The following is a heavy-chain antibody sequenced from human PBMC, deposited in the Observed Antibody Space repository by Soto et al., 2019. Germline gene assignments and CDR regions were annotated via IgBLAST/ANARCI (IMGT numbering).Heavy chain of an antibody. D-gene: IGHD4-4*01. Sequence: SETLSLTCTISGGSPNYYYWTWIRQPPGKGLEWIGNIDNNGKTNYNPSLKSRVTISVDTSNNQFSLKVRSVTAADTAVYYCARDDRDDYIGNFSYWGQGTLVTVSS. CDR2: IDNNGKT. J-gene: IGHJ4*02. CDR3: ARDDRDDYIGNFSY. CDR1: GGSPNYYY. V-gene: IGHV4-59*12.